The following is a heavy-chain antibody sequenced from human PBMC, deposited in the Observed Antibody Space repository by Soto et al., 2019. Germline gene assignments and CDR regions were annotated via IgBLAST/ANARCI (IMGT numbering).Heavy chain of an antibody. D-gene: IGHD2-15*01. Sequence: GGSLRLSCTASGFSFSSNWMSWVRQAPGKGPEWVANINQDGSEKYCADSVKGRFTISRDNAKNSLYLQMDSLRVEDTALYYCPHVAFGYWGPGTFLTRSS. CDR1: GFSFSSNW. CDR2: INQDGSEK. CDR3: PHVAFGY. J-gene: IGHJ4*02. V-gene: IGHV3-7*01.